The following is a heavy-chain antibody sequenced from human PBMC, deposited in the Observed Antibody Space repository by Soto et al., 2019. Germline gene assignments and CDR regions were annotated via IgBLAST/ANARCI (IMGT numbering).Heavy chain of an antibody. V-gene: IGHV1-8*01. CDR3: ARVRNRPRVRKYNWFDP. CDR2: MNPNSGNT. D-gene: IGHD1-1*01. J-gene: IGHJ5*02. CDR1: GYTFTSYD. Sequence: QVQLVQSGAEVKKPGASVKVSCKASGYTFTSYDINWVRQATGQGLEWMGWMNPNSGNTGYAQKFQGRVTMTRNTPITTAYRELSSLRSEDTAVYYCARVRNRPRVRKYNWFDPWGQGTLVTVSS.